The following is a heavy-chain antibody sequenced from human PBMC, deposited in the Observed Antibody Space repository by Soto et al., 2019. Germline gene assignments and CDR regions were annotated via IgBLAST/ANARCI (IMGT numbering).Heavy chain of an antibody. J-gene: IGHJ4*02. CDR1: GFMFSSAW. Sequence: EVKVVESGGDFVKPGGSLRLSCATSGFMFSSAWMSWVRQAPGKGLEWVGRIKSRSDGGARDYAAPVKGRFNISRDDSEPMVSLHLDSLKVEDAAVYYCVEGWNDFWGQGTLVTVSS. CDR2: IKSRSDGGAR. CDR3: VEGWNDF. V-gene: IGHV3-15*01. D-gene: IGHD1-1*01.